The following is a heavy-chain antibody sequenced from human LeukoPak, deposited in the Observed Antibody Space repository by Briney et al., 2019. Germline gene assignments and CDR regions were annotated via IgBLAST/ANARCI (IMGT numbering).Heavy chain of an antibody. D-gene: IGHD3-10*01. V-gene: IGHV3-23*01. CDR3: AKDVLLWFGELLDDAFDI. Sequence: GGSLRLSCAASGFTFSSYAMSWVRQAPGKGLEWASAISGSGGSTYYADSVKGRFTISRDNSKNTLYLQMNSLRAEDTAVYYCAKDVLLWFGELLDDAFDIWGQGTMVTVSS. CDR2: ISGSGGST. J-gene: IGHJ3*02. CDR1: GFTFSSYA.